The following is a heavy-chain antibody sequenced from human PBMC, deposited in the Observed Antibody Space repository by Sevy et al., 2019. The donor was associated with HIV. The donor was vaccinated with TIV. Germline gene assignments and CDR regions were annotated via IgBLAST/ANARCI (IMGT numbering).Heavy chain of an antibody. Sequence: SGTLSLTCTVSGSSINSDHWNWIRQPPGKGLEWIGYVYYTGGTNYNPSLKNRVTISVDRTKNQFSLKLTSVTAADTAVYYCARRNDFDIWGQGTMVTVSS. J-gene: IGHJ3*02. CDR1: GSSINSDH. V-gene: IGHV4-59*08. CDR2: VYYTGGT. CDR3: ARRNDFDI.